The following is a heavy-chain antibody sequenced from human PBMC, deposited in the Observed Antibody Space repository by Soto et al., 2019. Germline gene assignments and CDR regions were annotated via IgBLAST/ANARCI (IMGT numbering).Heavy chain of an antibody. D-gene: IGHD6-19*01. CDR3: AKDPRGSKSIAVAGTFDY. J-gene: IGHJ4*02. Sequence: GGSLRLSCAASGFTFSSYAMSWVRQAPGKGLEWVSAISGSGGSTYYADSVKGRFTISRDNSKNTLYLQMNSLRAEDTAVYYCAKDPRGSKSIAVAGTFDYWGQGTLVTVSS. CDR1: GFTFSSYA. V-gene: IGHV3-23*01. CDR2: ISGSGGST.